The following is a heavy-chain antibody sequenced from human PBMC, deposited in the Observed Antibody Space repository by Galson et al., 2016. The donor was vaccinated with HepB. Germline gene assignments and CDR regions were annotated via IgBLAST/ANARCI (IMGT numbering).Heavy chain of an antibody. D-gene: IGHD6-19*01. CDR2: IIPSFGTP. V-gene: IGHV1-69*13. CDR1: GGSFSRNA. CDR3: ARVIGVAVTGAGYWFDP. J-gene: IGHJ5*02. Sequence: SVKVSCKASGGSFSRNAISWVRQAPGQGLEWMGGIIPSFGTPTYAQKFQGRLTISASEFTSTGYMELNSLRSEDTAVYYCARVIGVAVTGAGYWFDPWGQGTLVTVSS.